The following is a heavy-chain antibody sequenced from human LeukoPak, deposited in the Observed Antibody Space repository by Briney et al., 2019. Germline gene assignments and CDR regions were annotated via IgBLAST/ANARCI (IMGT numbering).Heavy chain of an antibody. CDR1: GFTFSSYS. V-gene: IGHV3-21*01. Sequence: PGGSLRLSRAASGFTFSSYSMNWVRQAPGKGLEWVSSISSSSSYIYYADSVKGRFTISGDNAKNSLYLQMNSLRAEDTAVYYCARSNSLRFLEWLSHWGQGTLVTVSS. CDR2: ISSSSSYI. D-gene: IGHD3-3*01. CDR3: ARSNSLRFLEWLSH. J-gene: IGHJ4*02.